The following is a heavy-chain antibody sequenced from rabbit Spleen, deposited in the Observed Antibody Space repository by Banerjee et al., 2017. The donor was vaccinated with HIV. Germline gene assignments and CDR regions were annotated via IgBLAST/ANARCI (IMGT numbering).Heavy chain of an antibody. V-gene: IGHV1S45*01. J-gene: IGHJ6*01. CDR2: VYAGSSGST. D-gene: IGHD8-1*01. CDR1: GFSFNSGYD. Sequence: QEQLEESGGGLVKPGAYLTLTCKASGFSFNSGYDMCWVRQAPGKGLEWIACVYAGSSGSTYSATWAKGRFTISKTSSTTVTLQMTSLTAADTATYFCARDAGTSFSTYGMDLWGQGTLVTVS. CDR3: ARDAGTSFSTYGMDL.